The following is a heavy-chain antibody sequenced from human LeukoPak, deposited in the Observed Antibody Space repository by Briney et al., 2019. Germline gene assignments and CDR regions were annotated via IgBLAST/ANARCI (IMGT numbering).Heavy chain of an antibody. D-gene: IGHD3-10*01. CDR3: VREGSGSYYNVDAFDI. CDR2: ISSSGSTI. J-gene: IGHJ3*02. V-gene: IGHV3-48*03. CDR1: GFTFSSYE. Sequence: GGSLRLSCAASGFTFSSYEMNWVRQAPGKGLEWVSYISSSGSTIYYADSVKGRFTISRDNAKNSLYLQMNSLRAEDTAVYYCVREGSGSYYNVDAFDIWGQGTMVTVSS.